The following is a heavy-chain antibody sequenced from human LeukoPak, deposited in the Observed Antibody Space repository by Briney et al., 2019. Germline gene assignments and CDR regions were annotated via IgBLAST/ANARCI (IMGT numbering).Heavy chain of an antibody. J-gene: IGHJ4*02. V-gene: IGHV3-7*01. Sequence: GGSLRLSCAASGFTFSIYWMSWVRQAPGKGPEWVANIKHDGNEIYYVDSVKGRFTISRDNAKNSLYLQMNSLRAEDTAVYYCARERAAAGFFGFDYWGQGTLVTVSS. CDR3: ARERAAAGFFGFDY. CDR1: GFTFSIYW. CDR2: IKHDGNEI. D-gene: IGHD6-13*01.